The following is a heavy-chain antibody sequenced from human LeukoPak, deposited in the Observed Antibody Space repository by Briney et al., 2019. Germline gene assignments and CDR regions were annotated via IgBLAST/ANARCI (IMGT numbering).Heavy chain of an antibody. CDR1: GGSFNDYY. CDR3: ARVSEIMISFGGVISHFDN. D-gene: IGHD3-16*02. CDR2: INHSGGT. V-gene: IGHV4-34*01. Sequence: SETLSLTCSLYGGSFNDYYWSWIRQPPGKGLEWIGGINHSGGTNYNPSLWSRLTISIDTSKHQFSLQVTSVTAADTGVYFCARVSEIMISFGGVISHFDNWGQGALVTVSS. J-gene: IGHJ4*02.